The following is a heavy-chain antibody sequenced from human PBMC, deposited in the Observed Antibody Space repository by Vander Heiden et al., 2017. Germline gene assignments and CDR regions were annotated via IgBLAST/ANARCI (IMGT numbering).Heavy chain of an antibody. Sequence: EVQLVESGGGLVKPGGSLRLSCAASGFTFSSYSMNWVRQAPGKGLEWVSSISSSSSYIYYADSVKGRFTISRDNAKNSLYLQMNSLRAEDTAVYYCARAKGRYFDFDYWGQGTLVTVSS. D-gene: IGHD3-9*01. CDR1: GFTFSSYS. J-gene: IGHJ4*02. V-gene: IGHV3-21*01. CDR3: ARAKGRYFDFDY. CDR2: ISSSSSYI.